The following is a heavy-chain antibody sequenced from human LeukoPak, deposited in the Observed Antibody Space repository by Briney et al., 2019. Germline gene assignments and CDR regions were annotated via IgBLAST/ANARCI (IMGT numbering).Heavy chain of an antibody. Sequence: ASVKVSCKASGYTCTSNYIHWVRQAPGQGLEWMGMIYPRDGSTSYAQKFQGRVTVTRDTSTSTVHMELSGLRSEDTAVYYCARDQEGFDYWGQGTLVTVSS. J-gene: IGHJ4*02. CDR1: GYTCTSNY. V-gene: IGHV1-46*01. CDR2: IYPRDGST. CDR3: ARDQEGFDY.